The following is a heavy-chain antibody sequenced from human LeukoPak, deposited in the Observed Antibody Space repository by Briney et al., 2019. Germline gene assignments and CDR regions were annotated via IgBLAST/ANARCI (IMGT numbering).Heavy chain of an antibody. Sequence: ASVKVSCKASGYTCTSNYIHWVRQAPGQGLEWMGMIYPRDGSTSYAQKFQGRVTVTRDTSTSTVHMELSGLRSEDTAVYYCARDQEGFDYWGQGTLVTVSS. J-gene: IGHJ4*02. CDR1: GYTCTSNY. V-gene: IGHV1-46*01. CDR2: IYPRDGST. CDR3: ARDQEGFDY.